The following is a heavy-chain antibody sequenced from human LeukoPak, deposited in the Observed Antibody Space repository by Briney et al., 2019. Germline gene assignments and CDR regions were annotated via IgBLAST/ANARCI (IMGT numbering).Heavy chain of an antibody. Sequence: ASVKVSCKASGYTFTSYYMHWVRQAPGQGLEWMGIINPSGGSTSYAQKFQGRVTMTRDTSTSTVYMELSSLRSEDTAVYYCAREGTIFGVVNDYYGMDVWGQGTTVTVSS. CDR1: GYTFTSYY. CDR2: INPSGGST. J-gene: IGHJ6*02. D-gene: IGHD3-3*01. V-gene: IGHV1-46*01. CDR3: AREGTIFGVVNDYYGMDV.